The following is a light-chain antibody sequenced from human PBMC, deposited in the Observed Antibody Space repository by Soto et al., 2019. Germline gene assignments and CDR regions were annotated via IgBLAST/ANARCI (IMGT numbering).Light chain of an antibody. CDR1: SSDVGGYNY. Sequence: QSVLTQPASVSGSPGQSITISCTGTSSDVGGYNYVSWYQQHPGKAPKLIIYEVNNRPSGVSNRFSGSKSGNTASLTISGLQSEDEADYYCTSYTSSITYVFGTGTKVTVL. CDR2: EVN. V-gene: IGLV2-14*01. J-gene: IGLJ1*01. CDR3: TSYTSSITYV.